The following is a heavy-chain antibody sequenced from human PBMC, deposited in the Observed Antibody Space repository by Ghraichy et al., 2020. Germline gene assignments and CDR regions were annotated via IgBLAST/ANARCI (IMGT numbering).Heavy chain of an antibody. Sequence: GSLRLSCAASGFTFSSYGMHWVRQAPGKGLEWVAVIWYDGSNKYYADSVKGRFTISRDNSKNTLYLQMNSLRAEDTAVYYCAREYDFWSGYIPHYYYYGMDVWGQGTTVTVSS. CDR3: AREYDFWSGYIPHYYYYGMDV. J-gene: IGHJ6*02. V-gene: IGHV3-33*01. CDR1: GFTFSSYG. CDR2: IWYDGSNK. D-gene: IGHD3-3*01.